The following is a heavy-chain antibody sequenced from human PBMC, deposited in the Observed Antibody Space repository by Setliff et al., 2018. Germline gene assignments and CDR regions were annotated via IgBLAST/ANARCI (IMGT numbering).Heavy chain of an antibody. J-gene: IGHJ4*02. Sequence: WVRQAPGKGLEWIGTIYDSGKTYYNPSLKSRVTISVDTSKNQISLKLNSVTAADTGVYYCASCRYQVPYNYWGQGTLVTVSS. CDR3: ASCRYQVPYNY. D-gene: IGHD2-2*01. CDR2: IYDSGKT. V-gene: IGHV4-39*01.